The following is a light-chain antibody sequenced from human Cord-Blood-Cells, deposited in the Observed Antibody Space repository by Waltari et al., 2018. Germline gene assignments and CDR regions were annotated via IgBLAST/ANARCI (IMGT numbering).Light chain of an antibody. V-gene: IGKV2-28*01. J-gene: IGKJ1*01. CDR3: MQALQTPPWT. CDR2: LGS. Sequence: DIVMTQSPLSLPVTPGEPASISCRSSQSLLHSNGYNYLDWDLQKPGQSPQRLIYLGSDRASGVPDSLSSSGSGTDFTLEISRVEAEDVGVYYCMQALQTPPWTFGQGTKVEIK. CDR1: QSLLHSNGYNY.